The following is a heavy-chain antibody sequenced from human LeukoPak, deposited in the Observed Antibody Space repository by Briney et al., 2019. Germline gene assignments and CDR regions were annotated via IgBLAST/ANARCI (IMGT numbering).Heavy chain of an antibody. J-gene: IGHJ4*02. D-gene: IGHD6-13*01. CDR3: ARSAAGTLDY. V-gene: IGHV6-1*01. CDR2: TYYKSKWNN. Sequence: ASQTLSLTCAISGDSVSSKSATWNWIRQSPSRGLEWLGRTYYKSKWNNDYAIPVKSRIIINPDTPKNQFSLHLNSVTPEDTAVYFCARSAAGTLDYWGEGTLVTVSS. CDR1: GDSVSSKSAT.